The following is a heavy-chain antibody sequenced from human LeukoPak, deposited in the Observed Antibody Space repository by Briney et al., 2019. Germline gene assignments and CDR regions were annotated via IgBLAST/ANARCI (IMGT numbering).Heavy chain of an antibody. J-gene: IGHJ3*02. CDR1: GGSFSGYY. V-gene: IGHV4-34*01. D-gene: IGHD4-17*01. CDR3: ASIQKLVTTVTNDAFNI. CDR2: INHSGST. Sequence: PSETLSLTCGVYGGSFSGYYWSWIRQPPGKGLEWIGEINHSGSTNYNPSLKSRVTISVDTSKNQFSLKLSSVTAADTAVYYCASIQKLVTTVTNDAFNIWGQGTMVTVSS.